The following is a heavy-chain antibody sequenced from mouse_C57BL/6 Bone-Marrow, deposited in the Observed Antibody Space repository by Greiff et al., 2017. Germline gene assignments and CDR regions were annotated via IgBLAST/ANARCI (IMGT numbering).Heavy chain of an antibody. CDR2: IWWNDNK. CDR3: AGIRDYGWFAY. Sequence: QVTLKVSGPGILQPSQTLSLTCSFSGFSLRTSGMGVGWIHQPSGNGLEWLAHIWWNDNKYYNTALKSRLTISKDTSNNQVFLKIASVDTADTATNYCAGIRDYGWFAYWGQGALVTVSA. J-gene: IGHJ3*01. V-gene: IGHV8-11*01. CDR1: GFSLRTSGMG. D-gene: IGHD2-4*01.